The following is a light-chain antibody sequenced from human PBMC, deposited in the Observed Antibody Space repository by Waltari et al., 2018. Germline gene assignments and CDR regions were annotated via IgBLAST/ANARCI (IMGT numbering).Light chain of an antibody. V-gene: IGLV2-23*02. CDR1: SSDVGGYNY. CDR3: CSYAGSRV. CDR2: DVS. J-gene: IGLJ2*01. Sequence: QSALTQPASVSGSPGQSITISCTGTSSDVGGYNYVSGYQQHPGKAPKLRMYDVSKRPSEVSNRFSVSKSGNTASLTISGLQAEDEADYYCCSYAGSRVFGGGTKLTVL.